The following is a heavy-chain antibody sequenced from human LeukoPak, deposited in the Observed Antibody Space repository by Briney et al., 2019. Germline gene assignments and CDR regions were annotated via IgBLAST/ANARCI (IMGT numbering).Heavy chain of an antibody. J-gene: IGHJ6*02. CDR1: GDSTGLGTYY. V-gene: IGHV4-31*03. CDR3: ARGIVVVPAARGDYYYYYGMDV. CDR2: ILHNEET. Sequence: SETLSLTCTVSGDSTGLGTYYWTWIRQLPGKGLEWIGYILHNEETFYNPSLKTRVTMSVDTSKNQFSLRLSSVTAADTAVYYCARGIVVVPAARGDYYYYYGMDVWGQGATVTVSS. D-gene: IGHD2-2*01.